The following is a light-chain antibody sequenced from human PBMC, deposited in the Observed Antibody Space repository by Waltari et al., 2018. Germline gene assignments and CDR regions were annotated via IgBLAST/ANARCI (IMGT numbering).Light chain of an antibody. J-gene: IGKJ4*02. Sequence: DIEMTQSPATLSSSLGGRATITCRASQSISSLLAWYQQKPGQAPRLLIYAASSIESGIPDRFSGSGSGTDFSLTISGLEPDDFAVYYCQHHHRLPPTFGRGTKVEIK. CDR2: AAS. CDR3: QHHHRLPPT. V-gene: IGKV1-5*01. CDR1: QSISSL.